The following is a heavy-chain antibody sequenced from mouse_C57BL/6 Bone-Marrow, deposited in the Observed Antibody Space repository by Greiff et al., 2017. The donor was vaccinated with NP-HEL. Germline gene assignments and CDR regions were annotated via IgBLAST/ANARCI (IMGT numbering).Heavy chain of an antibody. J-gene: IGHJ2*01. CDR3: ARIYGKDSCF. V-gene: IGHV8-8*01. D-gene: IGHD2-1*01. CDR2: IWWDDDK. CDR1: GFSLSTFGMG. Sequence: QVTLKVSGPGILQPSQTLSLTCSFSGFSLSTFGMGVGWIRQPSGQGLEWLAHIWWDDDKYYNPALKSRLTISKDTSKNKVFLKIANVDTADTATYYCARIYGKDSCFGGQGTTLTVTA.